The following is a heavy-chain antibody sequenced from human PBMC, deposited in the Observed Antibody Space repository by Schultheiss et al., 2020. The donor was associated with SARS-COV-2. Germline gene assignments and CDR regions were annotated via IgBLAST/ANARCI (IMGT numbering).Heavy chain of an antibody. Sequence: SETLSLTCAVYGGSFSGYYWSWIRQPPGKGLEWIGEINHSGSTNYNPSLKSRVTVSLDTSKNQFSLKLSSVTAADTAVYYCSRFGGLDYYYYYGMDVWGQGTTVTVSS. CDR2: INHSGST. CDR1: GGSFSGYY. V-gene: IGHV4-34*03. CDR3: SRFGGLDYYYYYGMDV. D-gene: IGHD3-10*01. J-gene: IGHJ6*02.